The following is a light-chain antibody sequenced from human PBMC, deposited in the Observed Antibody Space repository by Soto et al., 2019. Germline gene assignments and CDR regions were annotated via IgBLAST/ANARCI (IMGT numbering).Light chain of an antibody. V-gene: IGKV1-17*01. CDR1: QGIRDA. Sequence: DIQMTQSPSSLSASVGDRVTITCRASQGIRDALGWYQQKPGKAPKRLIYAASSLQSGVPSRFSGSGSGTEFTLTISSLQPEDFATYYCLQHNSYPQTLGQGTKVEI. CDR3: LQHNSYPQT. CDR2: AAS. J-gene: IGKJ1*01.